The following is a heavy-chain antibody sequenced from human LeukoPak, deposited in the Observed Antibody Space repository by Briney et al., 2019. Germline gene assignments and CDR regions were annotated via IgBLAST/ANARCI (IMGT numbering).Heavy chain of an antibody. CDR1: GGSISSGGYY. CDR2: IYYRGNT. V-gene: IGHV4-31*03. J-gene: IGHJ4*02. Sequence: PSETLSLTCTVSGGSISSGGYYWSWIRQHPGKGLEWIGYIYYRGNTYYNPSLKSRVTISLDTSNNKFSLKLSSVTAADTAVYYCASGGALIATLAYWGQGTLVTVSS. D-gene: IGHD2-21*01. CDR3: ASGGALIATLAY.